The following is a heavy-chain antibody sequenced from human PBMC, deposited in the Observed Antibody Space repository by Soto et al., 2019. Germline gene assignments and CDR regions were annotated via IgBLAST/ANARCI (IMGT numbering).Heavy chain of an antibody. V-gene: IGHV1-3*01. D-gene: IGHD2-8*02. CDR3: ARAIEDLELLDYYYYKDV. Sequence: ASVKVSCKASGYTFTSYAMHWVRQAPGQRLEWMGWINAGNGNTKYSQKFQGRVTITRDTSASTAYMELSSLRSEDTAVYYCARAIEDLELLDYYYYKDVSGKGTTVSGFS. CDR2: INAGNGNT. J-gene: IGHJ6*03. CDR1: GYTFTSYA.